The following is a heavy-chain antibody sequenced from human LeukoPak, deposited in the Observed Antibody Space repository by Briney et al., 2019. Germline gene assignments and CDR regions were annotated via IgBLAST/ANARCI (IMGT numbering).Heavy chain of an antibody. CDR2: TYYRSKWYN. V-gene: IGHV6-1*01. Sequence: SQTLSLTCAISGDSVSSNNASWNWIRESPSRGLEWLGRTYYRSKWYNDYAVSVKSRITINPDTSNNQFTLQLNSVTPDDTAVYYCAREDYGDYAARWFDPWGQGTLVTVSS. CDR3: AREDYGDYAARWFDP. J-gene: IGHJ5*02. CDR1: GDSVSSNNAS. D-gene: IGHD4-17*01.